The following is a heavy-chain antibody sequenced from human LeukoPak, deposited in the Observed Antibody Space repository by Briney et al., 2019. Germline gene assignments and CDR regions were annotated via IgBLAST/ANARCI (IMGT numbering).Heavy chain of an antibody. CDR2: INPNSGGT. J-gene: IGHJ5*02. CDR3: ARRLMTWFDP. D-gene: IGHD3-16*01. CDR1: GYTFTGYY. Sequence: ASVKVSCKASGYTFTGYYMHWVRQAPGQGLEWMGWINPNSGGTNYAQKFQGRVTMTRDMSTSTVYMELSSLRSEDTAVYYCARRLMTWFDPWGQGTLVTVSS. V-gene: IGHV1-2*02.